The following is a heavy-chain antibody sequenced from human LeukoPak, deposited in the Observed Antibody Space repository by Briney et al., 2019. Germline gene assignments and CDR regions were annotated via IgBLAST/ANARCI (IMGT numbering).Heavy chain of an antibody. CDR3: ARDGTAAGLYFVL. Sequence: GGSLTLSCAVSGFTFTDYWMNWVRQAPGKGLGWVGSIRQDGSEKTYVNSVKGRLTIARDNTKSSLYLQINSLRAEDTAVYYCARDGTAAGLYFVLWGQGTLVTVSS. CDR1: GFTFTDYW. V-gene: IGHV3-7*01. CDR2: IRQDGSEK. J-gene: IGHJ4*01. D-gene: IGHD6-13*01.